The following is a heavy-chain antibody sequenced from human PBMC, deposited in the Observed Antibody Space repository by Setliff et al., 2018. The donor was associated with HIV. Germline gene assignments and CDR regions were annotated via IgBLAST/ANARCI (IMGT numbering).Heavy chain of an antibody. CDR2: VDYSGSS. J-gene: IGHJ4*02. CDR1: GDSMRTNY. V-gene: IGHV4-59*08. D-gene: IGHD3-10*01. Sequence: SETLSLTCSVSGDSMRTNYWTWIRQSPGKGLEWIGHVDYSGSSTYNPSLNSRVTLSIDTSKSQFSLRLSSVTAVDTALYYCARRSTVARGVDCFDLWGQGTQVTVSS. CDR3: ARRSTVARGVDCFDL.